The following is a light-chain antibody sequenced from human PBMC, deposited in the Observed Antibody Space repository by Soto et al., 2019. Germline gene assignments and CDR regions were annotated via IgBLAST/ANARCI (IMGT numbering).Light chain of an antibody. CDR1: QSVSIN. J-gene: IGKJ1*01. Sequence: EIVMTQSPATLSVSPGERATLSCRASQSVSINLAWYQQKPGQAPRLLIYGASTRATGIPDRFSGIGSGTEFTLTIRSLQSEDFAVYYCQQYNDWPPWTFGQGTKVEIK. CDR2: GAS. CDR3: QQYNDWPPWT. V-gene: IGKV3-15*01.